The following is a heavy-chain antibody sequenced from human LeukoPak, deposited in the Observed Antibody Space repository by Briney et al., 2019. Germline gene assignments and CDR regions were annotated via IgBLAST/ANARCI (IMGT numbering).Heavy chain of an antibody. CDR1: GGTFSSYA. V-gene: IGHV1-69*05. CDR3: ARGGLYCSSTSCQGYYYYYYMDV. J-gene: IGHJ6*03. D-gene: IGHD2-2*01. CDR2: IIPIFGTA. Sequence: ASVKVSCKASGGTFSSYAISWVRQAPGQGREWMGGIIPIFGTANYAQKFQGRVTITTDESTSTAYMELSSLRSEDTAVYYCARGGLYCSSTSCQGYYYYYYMDVWGKGTTVTVSS.